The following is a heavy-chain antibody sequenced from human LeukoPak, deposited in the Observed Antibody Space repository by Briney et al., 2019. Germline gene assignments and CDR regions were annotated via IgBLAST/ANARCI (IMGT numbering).Heavy chain of an antibody. D-gene: IGHD5-18*01. CDR2: IYYSGST. Sequence: SETLSLTCTVSGGSISSYYWSWIRQPPGKGLEWIGYIYYSGSTNYNPSLKTRVTISVDTSKNQFSLKLSSVTAADTAVYYCARDQGGYSYGFDYWGQGTLVTVFS. V-gene: IGHV4-59*01. J-gene: IGHJ4*02. CDR1: GGSISSYY. CDR3: ARDQGGYSYGFDY.